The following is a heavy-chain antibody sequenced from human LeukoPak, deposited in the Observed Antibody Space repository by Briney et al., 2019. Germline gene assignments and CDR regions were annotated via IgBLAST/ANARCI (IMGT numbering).Heavy chain of an antibody. CDR1: GGSFSGYY. J-gene: IGHJ4*02. V-gene: IGHV4-34*01. D-gene: IGHD3-10*01. CDR3: ARRGRYGSGSLIDY. Sequence: SKTLSLTCAVYGGSFSGYYWSWIRQPPGKGLEWIGEINHSGSTNYNPSLKSRVTISVDTSKNQFSLKLSSVTAADTAVYYCARRGRYGSGSLIDYWGQGTLVTVSS. CDR2: INHSGST.